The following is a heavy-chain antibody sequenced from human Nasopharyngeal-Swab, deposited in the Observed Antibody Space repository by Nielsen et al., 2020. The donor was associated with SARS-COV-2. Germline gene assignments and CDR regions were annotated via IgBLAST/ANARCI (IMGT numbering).Heavy chain of an antibody. CDR2: ISSSSRTI. CDR3: ARLRYYSSDY. Sequence: GGSLRLSCAASEFTFNTYDMNWVRQAPGKGLEWLSYISSSSRTIYYADSVKGRFTISRDNAKNSLYLQMNTLRDEDTAVYYCARLRYYSSDYWGQGTLVPSPQ. J-gene: IGHJ4*02. CDR1: EFTFNTYD. D-gene: IGHD1-26*01. V-gene: IGHV3-48*02.